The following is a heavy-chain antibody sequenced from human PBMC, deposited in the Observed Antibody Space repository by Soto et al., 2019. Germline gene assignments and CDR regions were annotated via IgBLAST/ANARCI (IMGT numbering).Heavy chain of an antibody. J-gene: IGHJ3*02. CDR2: ISYDGSNK. Sequence: GGSLRLSCAASGFTFSSYAMHWVRQAPGKGLEWVAVISYDGSNKYYADSVKGRFTISRDNSKNTLYLQMNSLRAEDTAVYYCARDFRGGGSLNHAFDIWGQGTMVTVSS. D-gene: IGHD3-10*01. V-gene: IGHV3-30-3*01. CDR1: GFTFSSYA. CDR3: ARDFRGGGSLNHAFDI.